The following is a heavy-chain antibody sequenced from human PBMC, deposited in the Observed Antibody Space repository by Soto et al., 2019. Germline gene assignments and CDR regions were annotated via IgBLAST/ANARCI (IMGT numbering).Heavy chain of an antibody. CDR1: EFTSSSYA. CDR2: ISGSGGST. V-gene: IGHV3-23*01. CDR3: ANPEGVGAGTQNAFDI. D-gene: IGHD6-19*01. J-gene: IGHJ3*02. Sequence: GGSLRPSCAASEFTSSSYAMSCVRPAPGKGLEWVSAISGSGGSTYYADSVKGRFTISRDNSKSTLYLQMNSLRVEDTAVYYCANPEGVGAGTQNAFDIWGQGTMVTVSS.